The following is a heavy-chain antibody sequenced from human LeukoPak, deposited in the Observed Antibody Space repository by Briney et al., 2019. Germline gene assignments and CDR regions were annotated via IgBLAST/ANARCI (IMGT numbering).Heavy chain of an antibody. CDR1: GYTFTSYD. Sequence: ASVKVSCXASGYTFTSYDINWVRQATGQGLEWMGWMNPNSGNTGYAQKFQGRVTITRNTSISTAYMELSSLRSEDTAVYYCARTSRSITIFGVVISFDYWGQGTLVTVSS. V-gene: IGHV1-8*03. D-gene: IGHD3-3*01. J-gene: IGHJ4*02. CDR3: ARTSRSITIFGVVISFDY. CDR2: MNPNSGNT.